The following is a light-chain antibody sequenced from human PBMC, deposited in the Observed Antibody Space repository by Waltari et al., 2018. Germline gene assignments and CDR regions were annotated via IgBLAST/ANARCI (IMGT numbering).Light chain of an antibody. Sequence: QSALTQLASVPGSPGKSITISCTGPRSAVGGYNYVSWYQQHPGKVPKLLIFDVSNRPSGVSNRFSGSKSGNTASLTISGLQAEDESDYYCCSFTSRSTWVFGGGTKLTVL. J-gene: IGLJ3*02. V-gene: IGLV2-14*01. CDR2: DVS. CDR3: CSFTSRSTWV. CDR1: RSAVGGYNY.